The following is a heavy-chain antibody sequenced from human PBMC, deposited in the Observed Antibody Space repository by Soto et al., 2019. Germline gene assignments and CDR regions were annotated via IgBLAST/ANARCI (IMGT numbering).Heavy chain of an antibody. Sequence: SVTLSLTCTVSGGSISSYYWSWFRQPPGKGLAWIGYIYYSGSTNYNPSLMSRVTISVYTSKNQFSLKLSSVTAADTAVYYCATFGHYYDSSGYYPFDNWGQGTLVTVSS. CDR2: IYYSGST. D-gene: IGHD3-22*01. V-gene: IGHV4-59*01. J-gene: IGHJ4*01. CDR3: ATFGHYYDSSGYYPFDN. CDR1: GGSISSYY.